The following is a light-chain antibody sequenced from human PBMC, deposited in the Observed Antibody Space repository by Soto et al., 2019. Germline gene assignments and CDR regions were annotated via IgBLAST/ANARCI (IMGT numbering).Light chain of an antibody. CDR1: QGISSW. CDR3: QQGNSFPLT. Sequence: DIQMTQSPSSVSASVGDRVTITCRASQGISSWLAWFQQKPGEAPRLLIYAASTLDSGVPSRFSGSGSGTDFTLTISTLQPEDFATYYSQQGNSFPLTFVGGTKVEIK. J-gene: IGKJ4*01. CDR2: AAS. V-gene: IGKV1-12*01.